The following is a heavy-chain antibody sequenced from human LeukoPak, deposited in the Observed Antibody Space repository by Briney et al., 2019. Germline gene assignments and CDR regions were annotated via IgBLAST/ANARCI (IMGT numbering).Heavy chain of an antibody. CDR3: ATDLLVGASRGD. CDR1: GYTLTELS. Sequence: GASVKVSCKVSGYTLTELSMHWVRQAPGKGLEWMGGFDPEDGETIYAQKFQGRVTMTEDTSTDTAYMELSSLRSEDTAVYYCATDLLVGASRGDWGQGTLVTVSS. V-gene: IGHV1-24*01. CDR2: FDPEDGET. J-gene: IGHJ4*02. D-gene: IGHD1-26*01.